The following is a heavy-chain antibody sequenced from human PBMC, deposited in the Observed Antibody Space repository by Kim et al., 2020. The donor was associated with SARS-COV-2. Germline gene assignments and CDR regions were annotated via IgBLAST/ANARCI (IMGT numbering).Heavy chain of an antibody. J-gene: IGHJ4*02. CDR2: TYYPGGP. D-gene: IGHD5-18*01. CDR1: GDSITISLYY. CDR3: ASLDAAGLFVS. Sequence: SETLSLTCTVSGDSITISLYYWTWIRQRPGKGLEWIGNTYYPGGPYYNPSLQSRATISVDMSKNQFSLELTSMTAADTAFYYCASLDAAGLFVSWGPG. V-gene: IGHV4-39*07.